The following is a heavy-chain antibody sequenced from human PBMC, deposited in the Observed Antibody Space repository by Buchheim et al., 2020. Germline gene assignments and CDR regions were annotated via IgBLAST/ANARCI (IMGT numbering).Heavy chain of an antibody. D-gene: IGHD3-22*01. CDR2: ISYDGSNK. V-gene: IGHV3-30*03. CDR1: GFTFSSYG. J-gene: IGHJ4*02. Sequence: QVQLVESGGGVVQPGRSLRLSCAASGFTFSSYGMHWVRQAPGKGLEWVAVISYDGSNKYYADSVKGRFTISRDNAKNSLYLQMNSLRAEDTAVYYCARVGRGYRDVGGYDDWGQGTL. CDR3: ARVGRGYRDVGGYDD.